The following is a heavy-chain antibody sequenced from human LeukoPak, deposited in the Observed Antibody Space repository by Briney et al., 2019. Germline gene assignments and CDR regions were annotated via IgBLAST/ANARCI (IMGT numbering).Heavy chain of an antibody. CDR3: ARGGYSYGDDY. Sequence: SQTLSLTCTVSGGSISSGSCYWSWIRQPAGKGLEWIGRIYTSGSTNYNPSLKSRVTISVDTSKNQFSLKLSSVTAADTAVYYCARGGYSYGDDYWGQGTLVTVSS. CDR2: IYTSGST. V-gene: IGHV4-61*02. D-gene: IGHD5-18*01. CDR1: GGSISSGSCY. J-gene: IGHJ4*02.